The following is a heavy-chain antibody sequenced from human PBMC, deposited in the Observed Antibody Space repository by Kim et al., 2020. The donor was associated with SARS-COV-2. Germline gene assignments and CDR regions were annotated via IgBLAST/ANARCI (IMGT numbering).Heavy chain of an antibody. Sequence: GGSLRLSCAASGFTFSSYAMSWVRQAPGKGLEWVSAISRSGGSKYYADSVKGRFTIARDNSKNTLYLQMNSLRAEDTAVYYCAKASYDILSGPEANDYWGPGTLVTVSS. J-gene: IGHJ4*02. CDR2: ISRSGGSK. D-gene: IGHD3-9*01. V-gene: IGHV3-23*01. CDR3: AKASYDILSGPEANDY. CDR1: GFTFSSYA.